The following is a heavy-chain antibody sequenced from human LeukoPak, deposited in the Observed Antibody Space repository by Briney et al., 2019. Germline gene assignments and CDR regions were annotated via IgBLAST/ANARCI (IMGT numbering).Heavy chain of an antibody. Sequence: GGSLRLSCAASGFPFSNAWMSWVRQAPGKGLEWVGRIKSKSDGGTTDYAAPVKGRFTISRDDSKNTLYLQMDSLKTEDTAVYYCTTWPAAHLKFDYWGQGILVTVSS. J-gene: IGHJ4*02. V-gene: IGHV3-15*01. CDR3: TTWPAAHLKFDY. CDR1: GFPFSNAW. CDR2: IKSKSDGGTT. D-gene: IGHD2-2*01.